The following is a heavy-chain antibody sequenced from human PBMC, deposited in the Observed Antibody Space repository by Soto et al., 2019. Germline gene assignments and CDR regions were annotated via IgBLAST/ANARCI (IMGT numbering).Heavy chain of an antibody. J-gene: IGHJ4*02. D-gene: IGHD3-9*01. V-gene: IGHV1-69*02. CDR2: IIPILGIA. Sequence: MRSAYHENGKGLEWMGRIIPILGIANYAQKFQGRVTITADKSTSTAYMELSSLRSEDTAVYYCAIVLYDILTGNYRYPQLFDYWGQGTLVTGSP. CDR3: AIVLYDILTGNYRYPQLFDY.